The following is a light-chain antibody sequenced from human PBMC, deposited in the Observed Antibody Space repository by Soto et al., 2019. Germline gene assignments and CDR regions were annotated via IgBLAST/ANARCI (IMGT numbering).Light chain of an antibody. CDR2: EVS. Sequence: QSALTQPASVSGSPGQSITISCTGTSSDVGGYDLVSWYQLHPGKAPKLIIYEVSNRPSGVSNRFSGSKSGNTASLTISGLQAEDGADYYCNSHTSSTFWVFGGGTKLTVL. CDR1: SSDVGGYDL. J-gene: IGLJ3*02. CDR3: NSHTSSTFWV. V-gene: IGLV2-14*01.